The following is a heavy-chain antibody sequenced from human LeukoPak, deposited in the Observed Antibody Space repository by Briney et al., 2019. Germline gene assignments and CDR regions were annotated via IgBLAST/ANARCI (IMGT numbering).Heavy chain of an antibody. CDR2: ISYDGSTK. V-gene: IGHV3-30-3*01. D-gene: IGHD6-19*01. CDR1: GFTFNNYA. CDR3: ARDKAVALRSGFDY. Sequence: PGRSLRLSCAASGFTFNNYAMHWVRQAPGKGLEWVAVISYDGSTKYYSDSVKGRFTISRDNSKNTLYLQMNSLRAEDTAVFFCARDKAVALRSGFDYWGQGILVTVSS. J-gene: IGHJ4*02.